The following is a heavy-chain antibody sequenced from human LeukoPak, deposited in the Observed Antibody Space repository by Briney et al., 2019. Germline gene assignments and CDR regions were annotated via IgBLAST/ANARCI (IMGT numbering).Heavy chain of an antibody. Sequence: SETLSLTCAVYGGSFSGYYWTWIRQPPGRGLEWIGEINHSGSTNYNPSLKSRVTISVDTSKSQFSLKLNSVTAAETAMYYCARGRDPYWGQGTLVTVSS. V-gene: IGHV4-34*01. CDR2: INHSGST. D-gene: IGHD5-24*01. CDR3: ARGRDPY. J-gene: IGHJ4*02. CDR1: GGSFSGYY.